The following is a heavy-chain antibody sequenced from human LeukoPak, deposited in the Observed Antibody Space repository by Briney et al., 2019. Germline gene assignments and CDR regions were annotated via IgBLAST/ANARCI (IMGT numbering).Heavy chain of an antibody. CDR1: GYTFISHG. V-gene: IGHV1-18*01. J-gene: IGHJ6*03. Sequence: ASVKVSCKASGYTFISHGITWVRQAPGQGLAWMGWISTYCGNTHYAQKFQGRVTLTKDTSTTTAYLELRSLRSDDTAVYYCARDLAVLGVVFTSYMDVWGQGTPVTVSS. CDR3: ARDLAVLGVVFTSYMDV. D-gene: IGHD3-3*01. CDR2: ISTYCGNT.